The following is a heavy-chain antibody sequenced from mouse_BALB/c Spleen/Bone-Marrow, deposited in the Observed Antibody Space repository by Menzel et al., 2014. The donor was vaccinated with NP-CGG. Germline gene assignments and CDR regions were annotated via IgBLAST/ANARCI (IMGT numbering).Heavy chain of an antibody. CDR3: ARVGLRLPYYFDY. CDR2: IDPSDSET. CDR1: GYSFTSYW. V-gene: IGHV1S127*01. Sequence: QVQLQQPGPQVVRPGASAKISCKASGYSFTSYWMHWVKQRPGQGLEWIGMIDPSDSETRLNQKFKDKATLTVDKSSSTAYMQLSSPTSEDSAVYYCARVGLRLPYYFDYWGQGTTLTVSS. D-gene: IGHD1-2*01. J-gene: IGHJ2*01.